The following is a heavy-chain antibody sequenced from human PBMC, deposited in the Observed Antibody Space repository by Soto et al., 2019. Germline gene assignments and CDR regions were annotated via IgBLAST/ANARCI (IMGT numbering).Heavy chain of an antibody. CDR3: AIKYYYGSGSYLCYFDY. CDR1: VYTFTTYA. J-gene: IGHJ4*02. D-gene: IGHD3-10*01. CDR2: INAGNGNT. V-gene: IGHV1-3*01. Sequence: TSVKVSCKASVYTFTTYAMHWVLRAPGQRLEWMGWINAGNGNTKYSQKFQGRVTITRDTSASTAYMELSSLRSEDTAVYYCAIKYYYGSGSYLCYFDYWGQGNLVTVSS.